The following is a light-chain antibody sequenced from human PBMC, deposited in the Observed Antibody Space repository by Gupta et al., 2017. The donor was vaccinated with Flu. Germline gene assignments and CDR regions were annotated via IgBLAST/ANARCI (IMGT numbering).Light chain of an antibody. V-gene: IGKV1-39*01. CDR2: AAS. Sequence: DIQMTQSPSSLSASVGDRVTITCRASQSISSYLNWYQQKPGKAPKLLIYAASSLKSGVPSRFSGSGDGTDFTLTISSLQPEDFANYYCQQRHSTQITFGGGTKVDIK. J-gene: IGKJ4*01. CDR1: QSISSY. CDR3: QQRHSTQIT.